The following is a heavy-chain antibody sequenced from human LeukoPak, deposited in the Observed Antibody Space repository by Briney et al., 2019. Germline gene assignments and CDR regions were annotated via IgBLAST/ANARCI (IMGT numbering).Heavy chain of an antibody. CDR2: ISGSGGST. CDR1: GFTFSSYA. J-gene: IGHJ3*02. Sequence: PGGSLGLSCAASGFTFSSYAMSWVRQAPGKGLEWVSAISGSGGSTYYADSVKGRFTISRDNSKNTLYLQMNSLRAEDTAVYYCAKDTYYYDSSGYLQVAFDIWGQGTMVTVSS. D-gene: IGHD3-22*01. CDR3: AKDTYYYDSSGYLQVAFDI. V-gene: IGHV3-23*01.